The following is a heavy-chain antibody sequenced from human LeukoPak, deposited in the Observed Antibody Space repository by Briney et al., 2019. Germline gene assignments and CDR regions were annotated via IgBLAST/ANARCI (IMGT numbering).Heavy chain of an antibody. CDR3: ARDGTYTDYDPDFDI. J-gene: IGHJ4*02. V-gene: IGHV3-7*04. CDR2: IKQDGSEK. Sequence: GGSLRLPCAASGFTFSRFWMSWVRQAPGKGLEWVANIKQDGSEKYYVDSVKGRFTISRDNAKNSLYLQMNSLRAEDTAVFYCARDGTYTDYDPDFDIWGQGTLVTVSS. D-gene: IGHD5-12*01. CDR1: GFTFSRFW.